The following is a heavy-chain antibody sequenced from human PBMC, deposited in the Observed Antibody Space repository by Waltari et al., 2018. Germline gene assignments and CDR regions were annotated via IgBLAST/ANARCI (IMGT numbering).Heavy chain of an antibody. CDR2: IRGSGGST. J-gene: IGHJ4*02. CDR1: GFTFSSYA. CDR3: ANNGGYCSGGSCYEFDY. D-gene: IGHD2-15*01. Sequence: EVQLLESGGGLVQPGGSLRLSCAASGFTFSSYAMSWVRQAPGKGLEWVSAIRGSGGSTYYADSVKGRFTISRDNSKNTLYLQMNSLRAEDTAVYYCANNGGYCSGGSCYEFDYWGQGTLVTVSS. V-gene: IGHV3-23*01.